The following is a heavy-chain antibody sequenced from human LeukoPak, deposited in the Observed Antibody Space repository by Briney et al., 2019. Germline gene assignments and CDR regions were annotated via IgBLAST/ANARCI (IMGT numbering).Heavy chain of an antibody. CDR1: GFTFSNYA. Sequence: TGGSLRLSCAASGFTFSNYAMSWVRQAPGKGLEWVSTITSSGASTDYADSVKGRFTISRDNSKNMLYLQMNSLRVEDTAVYYCAKGGPVVASAFDHWGRGTLVTVSS. CDR3: AKGGPVVASAFDH. V-gene: IGHV3-23*01. CDR2: ITSSGAST. D-gene: IGHD2-15*01. J-gene: IGHJ4*02.